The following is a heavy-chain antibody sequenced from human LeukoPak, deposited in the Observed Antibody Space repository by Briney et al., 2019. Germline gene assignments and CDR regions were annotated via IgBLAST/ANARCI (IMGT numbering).Heavy chain of an antibody. D-gene: IGHD3-9*01. CDR2: ISGSGGST. J-gene: IGHJ3*02. Sequence: GGSLRLSCAASGFTFSSLAMSWVRQAPGKGLEWVSAISGSGGSTYYADSVKGRFTISRDNSKNTLYLQMNSLRAEDTAVYYCAKGSPLYDILASDAFDIWGQGTMVTVSS. V-gene: IGHV3-23*01. CDR3: AKGSPLYDILASDAFDI. CDR1: GFTFSSLA.